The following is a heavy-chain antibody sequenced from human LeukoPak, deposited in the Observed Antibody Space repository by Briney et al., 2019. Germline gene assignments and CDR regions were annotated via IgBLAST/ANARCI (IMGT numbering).Heavy chain of an antibody. CDR2: IYYSGST. CDR3: ARDVAGYSLSYYYYYIDV. V-gene: IGHV4-59*01. J-gene: IGHJ6*03. D-gene: IGHD6-13*01. Sequence: AETLSPTCTGSVGSISRYYLSLIRQPPGKGLEWIGYIYYSGSTNYNPSLKSRATISVDTSKNQFSLKLSSVTAADTAVYYCARDVAGYSLSYYYYYIDVWGKGPTVTVSS. CDR1: VGSISRYY.